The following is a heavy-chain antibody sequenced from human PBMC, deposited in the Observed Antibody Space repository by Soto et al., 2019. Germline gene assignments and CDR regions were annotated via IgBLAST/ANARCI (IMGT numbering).Heavy chain of an antibody. V-gene: IGHV3-23*01. CDR3: ANTHCSGGSCSEPFFDY. J-gene: IGHJ4*02. D-gene: IGHD2-15*01. CDR1: GFTFSSYA. CDR2: ISGSGGST. Sequence: GGSLRLSCAASGFTFSSYAMSWVRQAPGKGLEWVSAISGSGGSTYYADSVKGRFTISRDNSKNTLYLQMNSLRAEDTAVYYCANTHCSGGSCSEPFFDYWGQGTLVTVSS.